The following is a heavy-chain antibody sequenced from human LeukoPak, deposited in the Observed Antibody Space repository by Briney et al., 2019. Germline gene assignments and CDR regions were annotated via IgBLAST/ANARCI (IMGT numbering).Heavy chain of an antibody. J-gene: IGHJ6*03. D-gene: IGHD3-10*01. CDR2: ISGSGGST. V-gene: IGHV3-23*01. Sequence: PGGSLRLSCAASGFTFSSYSMNWVRQAPGKGLEWVSAISGSGGSTYYADSVKGRFTISRDNSKNTLYLQMNSLRAEDTAVYYCAREPRSMYYYGSGIEFRAHYYYYMDVWGKGTTVTVSS. CDR3: AREPRSMYYYGSGIEFRAHYYYYMDV. CDR1: GFTFSSYS.